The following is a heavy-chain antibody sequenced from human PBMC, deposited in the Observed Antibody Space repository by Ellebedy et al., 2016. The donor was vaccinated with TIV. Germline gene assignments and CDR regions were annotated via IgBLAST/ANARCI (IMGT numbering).Heavy chain of an antibody. CDR2: ISGSLHTT. J-gene: IGHJ4*02. CDR1: GYTFSGYA. V-gene: IGHV3-23*01. D-gene: IGHD6-25*01. Sequence: PGGSLRLSCVGSGYTFSGYAMSWVRQAPGKGLEWISGISGSLHTTHYADSVEGRFTISRDNSKNTLYLHMNSLRAEDTATYFCTLDSEFVAAAGTGYWGQGTLVTVSS. CDR3: TLDSEFVAAAGTGY.